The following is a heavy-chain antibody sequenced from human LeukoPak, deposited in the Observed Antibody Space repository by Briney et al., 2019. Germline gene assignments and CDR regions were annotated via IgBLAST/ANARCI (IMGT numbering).Heavy chain of an antibody. V-gene: IGHV3-74*01. CDR2: INSDGSNT. J-gene: IGHJ5*02. D-gene: IGHD3-22*01. CDR1: GFTVSGYY. CDR3: ARDLGQYYDTSDNWFDP. Sequence: GGSLRLSCAASGFTVSGYYMSWVRQAPGKGLVWVSRINSDGSNTNYADSVKGRFTISRDNAKNTLNLQMNSLRAEDTAVYYCARDLGQYYDTSDNWFDPWGQGTLVTVSS.